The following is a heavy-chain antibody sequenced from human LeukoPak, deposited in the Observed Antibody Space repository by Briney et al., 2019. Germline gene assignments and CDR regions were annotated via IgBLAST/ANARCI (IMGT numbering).Heavy chain of an antibody. Sequence: GGSLRLSCAASGFTFSNAWMSWVRQAPGKGLEWVGRIKSKIEGGTTDYAAPVKGRFTISRDDSKNTLYLQMNSLKTEDTAVYYCTTPMTSYCSGGSCYQFSDYWGQGTLVTVSS. J-gene: IGHJ4*02. V-gene: IGHV3-15*01. CDR1: GFTFSNAW. CDR2: IKSKIEGGTT. CDR3: TTPMTSYCSGGSCYQFSDY. D-gene: IGHD2-15*01.